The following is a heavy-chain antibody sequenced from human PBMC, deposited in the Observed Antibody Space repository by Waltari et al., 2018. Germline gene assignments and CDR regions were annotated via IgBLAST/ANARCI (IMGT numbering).Heavy chain of an antibody. CDR1: AFTFSYPW. J-gene: IGHJ4*02. CDR3: ARDPGRLGSFIEY. V-gene: IGHV3-7*01. Sequence: EVQLVESGGGLVQPGGSLRLSCAAPAFTFSYPWMTWVRQAPGKGLEWVANIEEDGSVKYYADSVKGRFTISRDNAKNSLYLQMNSLRADDTAVYYCARDPGRLGSFIEYWGLGTLVTVS. D-gene: IGHD3-10*01. CDR2: IEEDGSVK.